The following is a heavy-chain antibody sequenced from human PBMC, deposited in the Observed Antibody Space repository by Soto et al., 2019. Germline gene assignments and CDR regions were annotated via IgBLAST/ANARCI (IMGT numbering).Heavy chain of an antibody. V-gene: IGHV3-30*18. CDR3: AKDLPQYSSSSMVDC. CDR2: ISYDGSNK. J-gene: IGHJ4*02. CDR1: GFTFSSYG. Sequence: PGGSLRLSCAASGFTFSSYGMHWVRQAPGKGLEWVAVISYDGSNKYYADSVKGRFTISRDNSKNTLYLQMNSLRAEDTAVYYCAKDLPQYSSSSMVDCWGQGTLVTVSS. D-gene: IGHD6-6*01.